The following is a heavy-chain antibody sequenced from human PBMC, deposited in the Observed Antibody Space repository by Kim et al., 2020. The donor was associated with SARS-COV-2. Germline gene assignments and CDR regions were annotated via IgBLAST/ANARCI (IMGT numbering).Heavy chain of an antibody. CDR3: AKRIAVAGTDY. V-gene: IGHV3-30*18. CDR2: ISYDGSNK. D-gene: IGHD6-19*01. Sequence: GGSLRLSCAASGFTFSSYGMHWVRQAPGKGLEWVAVISYDGSNKYYADSVKGRFTISRDNSKNTLYLQMNSLRAEDTAVYYCAKRIAVAGTDYWGQGTLVTVSS. CDR1: GFTFSSYG. J-gene: IGHJ4*02.